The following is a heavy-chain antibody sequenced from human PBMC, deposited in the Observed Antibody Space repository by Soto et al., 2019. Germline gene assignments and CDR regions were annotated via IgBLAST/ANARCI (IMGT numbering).Heavy chain of an antibody. Sequence: PSGTLSLTCTVSGGSVTGFYWSWIRQPPGKGLEWIGYIFHSGSSNYHPSLKSRVTISVDTSKSQISLRLTSVTAADTAVYYCARASGLGVAHIDYWGQGTLVTVSS. CDR1: GGSVTGFY. V-gene: IGHV4-59*02. CDR3: ARASGLGVAHIDY. D-gene: IGHD6-19*01. CDR2: IFHSGSS. J-gene: IGHJ4*02.